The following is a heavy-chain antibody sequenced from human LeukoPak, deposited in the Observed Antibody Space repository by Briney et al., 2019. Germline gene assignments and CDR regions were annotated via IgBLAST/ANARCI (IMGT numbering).Heavy chain of an antibody. J-gene: IGHJ5*02. D-gene: IGHD1-26*01. Sequence: GGSLRLSCAASGFTFSSYSMNWVRQAPGKGLEWVSYISSSSSTIYYADSVKGRFTISRDNAKNSLYLQMNSLRAEDTAVYYCARGWYSGTYYNWFDPWGQGTLVTVSS. CDR2: ISSSSSTI. CDR3: ARGWYSGTYYNWFDP. CDR1: GFTFSSYS. V-gene: IGHV3-48*04.